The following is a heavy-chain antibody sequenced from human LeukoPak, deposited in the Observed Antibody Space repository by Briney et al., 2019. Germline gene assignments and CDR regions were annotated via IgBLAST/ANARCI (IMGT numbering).Heavy chain of an antibody. D-gene: IGHD6-19*01. CDR3: ARGRYSSAWRHWYFDL. CDR2: ISYSGST. CDR1: GDSISSYY. V-gene: IGHV4-59*01. J-gene: IGHJ2*01. Sequence: PSETLSLTCTVSGDSISSYYWNWIRQPPGKGLEWIGYISYSGSTNYNPSLKSRVTISVDTSKNQFSLKLSSVTAADTAVYYCARGRYSSAWRHWYFDLWGRGTLITVSS.